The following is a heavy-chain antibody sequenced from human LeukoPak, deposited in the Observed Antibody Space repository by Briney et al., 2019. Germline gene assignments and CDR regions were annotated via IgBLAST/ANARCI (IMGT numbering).Heavy chain of an antibody. CDR3: AKDIRTGYPYDAFDI. D-gene: IGHD3/OR15-3a*01. CDR2: ISSGRPLI. J-gene: IGHJ3*02. Sequence: GGSLRLSCAASGFTFDDYGMSWVRQAPGKGLEWVSYISSGRPLIYYADSVKGRFTVSRDGAKSSLYLQMNSLRAEDTALFYCAKDIRTGYPYDAFDIWGQGTMVTVSS. CDR1: GFTFDDYG. V-gene: IGHV3-48*01.